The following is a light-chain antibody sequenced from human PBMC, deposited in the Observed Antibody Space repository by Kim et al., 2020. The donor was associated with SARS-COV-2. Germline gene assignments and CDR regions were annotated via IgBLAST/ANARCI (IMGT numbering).Light chain of an antibody. CDR1: TGSVTSDHY. Sequence: QAVVTQEPSLTVSPGGTVTLTCGSSTGSVTSDHYPFWLQQKPGQAPRTLIYDSSSRHPWTPARFSGALRGGKAVLTLSGAQPEDEADYYCLLSFSGTRGVFGGGTQLTVL. V-gene: IGLV7-46*01. J-gene: IGLJ3*02. CDR2: DSS. CDR3: LLSFSGTRGV.